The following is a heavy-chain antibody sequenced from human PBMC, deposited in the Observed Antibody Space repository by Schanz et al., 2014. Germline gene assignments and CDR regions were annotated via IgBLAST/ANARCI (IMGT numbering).Heavy chain of an antibody. V-gene: IGHV3-33*01. CDR3: ARAHGNNWYGKGLDY. Sequence: QVQLVESGGGVVQPGRSLRLSCAASGFIFSSYGMHWVRQAPGKGLEWVAVIWSDGSGKYYADSVKGRFTISRDSPKNTLYLQMNSLRADDTAVYFCARAHGNNWYGKGLDYWGQGTQVTVSS. CDR2: IWSDGSGK. CDR1: GFIFSSYG. D-gene: IGHD1-1*01. J-gene: IGHJ4*02.